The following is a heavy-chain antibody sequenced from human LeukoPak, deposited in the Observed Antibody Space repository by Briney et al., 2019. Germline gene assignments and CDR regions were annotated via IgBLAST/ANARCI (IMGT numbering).Heavy chain of an antibody. D-gene: IGHD6-19*01. CDR2: IYYSGST. V-gene: IGHV4-39*01. CDR3: ARHKAGWYVPTYFDY. J-gene: IGHJ4*02. Sequence: SETLSLTCTVSGGSISSSSYYWGWIRQPPGTGLEWIGSIYYSGSTYYNPSLKSRVTISVDTSKNQFSLKLSSVTAADTAVYYCARHKAGWYVPTYFDYWGQGTLVTVSS. CDR1: GGSISSSSYY.